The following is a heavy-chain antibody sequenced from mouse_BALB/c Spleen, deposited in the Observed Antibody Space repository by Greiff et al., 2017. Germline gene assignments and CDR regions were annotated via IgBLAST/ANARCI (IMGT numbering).Heavy chain of an antibody. J-gene: IGHJ4*01. D-gene: IGHD3-3*01. Sequence: QVHVKQSGPGLVAPSQSLSITCTASGFSLTGYGVNWVRQPPGKGLEWLGMIWGDGSTDYNSALKSRLSISKDNSKSQVFLKMNSLQTDDTARYYCARAGGRMDYGGQGTSVTVSS. CDR1: GFSLTGYG. CDR3: ARAGGRMDY. CDR2: IWGDGST. V-gene: IGHV2-6-7*01.